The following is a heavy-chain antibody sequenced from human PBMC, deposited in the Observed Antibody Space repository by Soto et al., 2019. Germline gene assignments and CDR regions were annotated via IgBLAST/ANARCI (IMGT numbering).Heavy chain of an antibody. CDR2: IYSGGST. Sequence: HPGGSLRLSCAASGFTVSSNYMIWIRQAPGKGLEWVSVIYSGGSTYYADSVKGRFTISRDNSKNTLYLQMNSLRAEDTAVYYCAREILLDYYDSSGYYGAFDIWGQGTMVTVSS. D-gene: IGHD3-22*01. J-gene: IGHJ3*02. CDR3: AREILLDYYDSSGYYGAFDI. CDR1: GFTVSSNY. V-gene: IGHV3-53*01.